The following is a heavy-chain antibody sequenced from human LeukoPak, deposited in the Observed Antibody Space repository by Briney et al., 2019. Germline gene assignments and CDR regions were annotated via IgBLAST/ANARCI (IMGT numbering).Heavy chain of an antibody. V-gene: IGHV3-7*01. D-gene: IGHD6-13*01. CDR3: AKDRHSSSWHGVFDY. CDR2: IKQDGSEK. CDR1: GFTFSSYW. J-gene: IGHJ4*02. Sequence: QAGGSLRLSCAASGFTFSSYWMSWVRQAPGKGLEWVANIKQDGSEKYYVDSVKGRFTISRDNSKNTLYLQMNSLRAEDTAVYYCAKDRHSSSWHGVFDYWGQGTLVTVSS.